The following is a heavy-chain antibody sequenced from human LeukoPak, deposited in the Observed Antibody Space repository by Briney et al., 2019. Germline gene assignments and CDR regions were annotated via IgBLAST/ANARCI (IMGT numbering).Heavy chain of an antibody. D-gene: IGHD6-13*01. CDR3: ARLGIAAAGRYYYYYGMDV. J-gene: IGHJ6*04. V-gene: IGHV5-10-1*01. Sequence: GESLRISCKGSGYSFTSYWISWVRQIPGKGLEWMGRIDPSDSYTNYSPSFQGHVTISADKSISTAYLQWSSLKASDTAMYYCARLGIAAAGRYYYYYGMDVWGRGTTVTVSS. CDR1: GYSFTSYW. CDR2: IDPSDSYT.